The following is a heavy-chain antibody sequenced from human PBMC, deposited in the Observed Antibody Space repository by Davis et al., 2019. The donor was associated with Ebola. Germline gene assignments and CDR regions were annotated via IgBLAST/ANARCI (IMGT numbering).Heavy chain of an antibody. V-gene: IGHV4-59*01. CDR3: ARVSGLYGMDV. CDR2: IYYSGST. CDR1: GGSISSYY. J-gene: IGHJ6*04. Sequence: SETLSLTCTVPGGSISSYYWGWIRQPPGKGLEWIGSIYYSGSTNYNPSLKSRVTISVDTSKNQFSLKLSSVTAADTAVYYCARVSGLYGMDVWGKGTTVTVSS.